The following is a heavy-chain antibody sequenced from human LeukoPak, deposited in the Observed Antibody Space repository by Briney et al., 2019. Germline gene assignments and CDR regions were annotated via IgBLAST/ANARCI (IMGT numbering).Heavy chain of an antibody. D-gene: IGHD3-10*02. Sequence: GESLRLSCAASGFTFSTYVMHWVRQTPGKGLEWVAFMWHDGSIGYYEDSVKGRFTISRDSSKNSLYLQMNSLRVEDTAVYYCAGGRIERRSMIGDYWGQGTLVTVSS. CDR3: AGGRIERRSMIGDY. J-gene: IGHJ4*02. CDR1: GFTFSTYV. V-gene: IGHV3-33*01. CDR2: MWHDGSIG.